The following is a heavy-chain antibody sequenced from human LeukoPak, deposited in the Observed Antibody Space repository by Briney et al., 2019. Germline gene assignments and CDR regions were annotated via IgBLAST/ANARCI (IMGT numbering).Heavy chain of an antibody. CDR2: IYYSGST. V-gene: IGHV4-59*01. J-gene: IGHJ4*02. D-gene: IGHD4-11*01. CDR1: GGSISSYY. Sequence: PSETLSLTCTVSGGSISSYYWSWIRQPPGKGLEWIGYIYYSGSTNYNPSLKSRVTISVDTSKNQFSLKLSSVTAADTAVYYCARRPPYSNPYFDYWDQGALVTVSS. CDR3: ARRPPYSNPYFDY.